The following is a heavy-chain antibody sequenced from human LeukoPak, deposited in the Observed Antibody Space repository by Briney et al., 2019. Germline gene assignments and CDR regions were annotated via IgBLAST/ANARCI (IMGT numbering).Heavy chain of an antibody. CDR1: GYTFISYG. D-gene: IGHD6-19*01. Sequence: ASVKVSCKASGYTFISYGISWVRQAPGQGLEWMGWISSHNGYTKYAQKFQGRVTMTTDTSMSTAYMELGSLRSDDTAVYYCARRRAVAGVNWFDPWGQGTLVTVS. CDR2: ISSHNGYT. V-gene: IGHV1-18*01. CDR3: ARRRAVAGVNWFDP. J-gene: IGHJ5*02.